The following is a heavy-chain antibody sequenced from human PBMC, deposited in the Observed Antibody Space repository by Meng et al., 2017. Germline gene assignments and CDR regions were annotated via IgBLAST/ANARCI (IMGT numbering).Heavy chain of an antibody. J-gene: IGHJ5*02. CDR3: ARRGIAAAGNNWFDP. Sequence: VQLQESGPGLVKPSGTLSLTCAGSGGSISSSNWWSWVRQPPGKGLEWIGEIYHSGSTNYNPSLKSRVTISVDKSKNQFSLKLSSVTAADTAVYYCARRGIAAAGNNWFDPWGQGTLVTVSS. D-gene: IGHD6-13*01. V-gene: IGHV4-4*02. CDR1: GGSISSSNW. CDR2: IYHSGST.